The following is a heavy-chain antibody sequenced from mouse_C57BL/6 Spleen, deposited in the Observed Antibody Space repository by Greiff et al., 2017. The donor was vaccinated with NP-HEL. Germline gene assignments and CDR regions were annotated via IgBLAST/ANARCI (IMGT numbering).Heavy chain of an antibody. D-gene: IGHD2-12*01. J-gene: IGHJ4*01. Sequence: QVQLQQPGAELVRPGSSVKLSCKASGYTFTSYWMHWVKQRPIQGLEWIGNIDPSDSETHYNQKFKDKAKLTVDKSSSTAYMQLSSLTSEDSAVYYCARNDFPRGYAMDYWGQGTSVTVSS. CDR3: ARNDFPRGYAMDY. V-gene: IGHV1-52*01. CDR2: IDPSDSET. CDR1: GYTFTSYW.